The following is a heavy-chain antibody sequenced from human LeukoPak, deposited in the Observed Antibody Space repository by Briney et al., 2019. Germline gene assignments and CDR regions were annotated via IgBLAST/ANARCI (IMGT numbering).Heavy chain of an antibody. CDR3: ARGWDIVDPFDY. CDR1: GFTFSDYY. CDR2: ISSSGSTI. J-gene: IGHJ4*02. V-gene: IGHV3-11*01. Sequence: PGGSLRLSCAASGFTFSDYYMSWIRQAPGKGLEWVSYISSSGSTISYADSVEGRFTISRDNAKNSLYLQMNSLRAEDTAVYYCARGWDIVDPFDYWGQGTLVTVSS. D-gene: IGHD5-12*01.